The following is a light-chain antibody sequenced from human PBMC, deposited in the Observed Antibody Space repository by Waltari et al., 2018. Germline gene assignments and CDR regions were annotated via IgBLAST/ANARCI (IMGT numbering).Light chain of an antibody. CDR2: DVS. J-gene: IGLJ3*02. CDR3: NSYAGSSSWV. Sequence: QSALTQPASVSGSPGQSITISCTGTSSDVGFYNYVSWYQPHPGTAPKLMIYDVSERPSGVSIRFAGSKSGNTASLTISGLQAEDEADYYCNSYAGSSSWVFGGGTKLTVL. V-gene: IGLV2-14*01. CDR1: SSDVGFYNY.